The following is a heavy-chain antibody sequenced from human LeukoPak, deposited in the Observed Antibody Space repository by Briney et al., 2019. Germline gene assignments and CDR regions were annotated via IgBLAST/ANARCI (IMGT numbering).Heavy chain of an antibody. J-gene: IGHJ6*03. D-gene: IGHD3-10*01. Sequence: ASVKVSCKASGYTFTSYYMHWVRQAPGQGLEWMGIINPSGGSTSYAQKFQGRVTMTRDMSTSTVYMELSSLRSEDTAVYYCAREGPITMVRGVINYYYYMDVWGKGTTVTVSS. CDR2: INPSGGST. V-gene: IGHV1-46*01. CDR1: GYTFTSYY. CDR3: AREGPITMVRGVINYYYYMDV.